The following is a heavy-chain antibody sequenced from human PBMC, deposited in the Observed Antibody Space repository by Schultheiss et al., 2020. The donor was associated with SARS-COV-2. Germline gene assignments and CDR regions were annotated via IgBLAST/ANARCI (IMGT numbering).Heavy chain of an antibody. CDR2: IYYSVST. CDR1: GGSMRPYY. CDR3: ARGSDYGSTEGP. D-gene: IGHD4/OR15-4a*01. V-gene: IGHV4-59*01. J-gene: IGHJ5*02. Sequence: SETLSLTCSVSGGSMRPYYWSWIRQPPGKGLEWIGYIYYSVSTNYNPSLKSRVTISVDTSKNQFSLKLSSVTAADTAVYYCARGSDYGSTEGPWGQGTLVTVSS.